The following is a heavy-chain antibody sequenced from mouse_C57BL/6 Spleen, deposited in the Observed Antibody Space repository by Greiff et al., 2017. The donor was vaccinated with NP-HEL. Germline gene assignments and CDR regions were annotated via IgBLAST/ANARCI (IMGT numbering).Heavy chain of an antibody. Sequence: QVQLKQPGAELVKPGASVKLSCKASGYTFTSYWMQWVKQRPGQGLEWIGEIDPSDSYTNYNQKFKGKATLTVDTSSSTAYMQLSSLTSEDSAVYYCARGRKMFAYWGQGTLVTVSA. J-gene: IGHJ3*01. CDR3: ARGRKMFAY. CDR2: IDPSDSYT. V-gene: IGHV1-50*01. CDR1: GYTFTSYW.